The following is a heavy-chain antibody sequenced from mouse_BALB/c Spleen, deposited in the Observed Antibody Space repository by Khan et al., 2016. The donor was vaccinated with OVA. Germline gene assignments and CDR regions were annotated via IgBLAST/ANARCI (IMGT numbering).Heavy chain of an antibody. D-gene: IGHD2-10*02. CDR3: DRTGRVKY. CDR1: GFSITSGYV. CDR2: ISHSGST. V-gene: IGHV3-2*02. J-gene: IGHJ2*01. Sequence: EVQLVESGPGLVKPSQSLYLTCTATGFSITSGYVRYWIRQPPGNKLECMGYISHSGSTNYNPSLKSRITITRDTSKNQFFLQLNSVTTEDTATYYCDRTGRVKYWGQGTTLTVSS.